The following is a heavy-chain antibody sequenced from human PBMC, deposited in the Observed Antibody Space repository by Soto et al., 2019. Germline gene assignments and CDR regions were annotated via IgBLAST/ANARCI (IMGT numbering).Heavy chain of an antibody. CDR2: VYYSGNT. CDR3: ARKGAAASYAHYYMDV. CDR1: GGSISPYY. J-gene: IGHJ6*03. Sequence: PSETLSLTCTVSGGSISPYYWSWIRQPPGKGLEWIGYVYYSGNTNYNPSLESRVTISVDTSRNRFSLNLTSATAADTAVYYCARKGAAASYAHYYMDVSGRGTAVTVSS. V-gene: IGHV4-59*01. D-gene: IGHD6-13*01.